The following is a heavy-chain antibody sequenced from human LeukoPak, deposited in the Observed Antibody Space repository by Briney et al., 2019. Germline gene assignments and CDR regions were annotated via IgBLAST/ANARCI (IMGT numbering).Heavy chain of an antibody. Sequence: NPSETLSLTCAVYGGSFSGYYWSWIRQPPGKGLEWIGEINHSGSTNYNPSLKSRVTISVDTSKNQFSLKLSSVTAADTAVYYCARDFARYCSGGSCYSGAFDIWGQGTMVTVSS. V-gene: IGHV4-34*01. D-gene: IGHD2-15*01. CDR1: GGSFSGYY. J-gene: IGHJ3*02. CDR3: ARDFARYCSGGSCYSGAFDI. CDR2: INHSGST.